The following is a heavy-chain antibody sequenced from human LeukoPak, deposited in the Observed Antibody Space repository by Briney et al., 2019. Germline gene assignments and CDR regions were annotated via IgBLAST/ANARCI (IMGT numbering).Heavy chain of an antibody. CDR1: GFTFSDYY. D-gene: IGHD3-3*01. Sequence: GGSLRLSCAASGFTFSDYYMSWIRQAPGKGLEWVSYISSSGSTIYYADSVKGRFTISRDNAKNSLYLQMNSLRAEDTAVYYRAREKIFNFWSGYYKSDDAFDIWGQGTMVTVSS. J-gene: IGHJ3*02. CDR2: ISSSGSTI. CDR3: AREKIFNFWSGYYKSDDAFDI. V-gene: IGHV3-11*04.